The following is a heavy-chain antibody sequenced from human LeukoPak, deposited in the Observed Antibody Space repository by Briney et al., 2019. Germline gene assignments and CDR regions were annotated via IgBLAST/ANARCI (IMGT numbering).Heavy chain of an antibody. J-gene: IGHJ3*02. V-gene: IGHV3-30*03. CDR3: ATLDTAMADAFDI. D-gene: IGHD5-18*01. CDR2: ISYDGSNK. CDR1: GFTFSSYG. Sequence: GGSLRLSCAASGFTFSSYGMHWVRQAPGKGLEWVAVISYDGSNKYYADPVKGRFTISRDNSKNTLYLQMNSLRAEDTAVYYCATLDTAMADAFDIWGQGTMVTVSS.